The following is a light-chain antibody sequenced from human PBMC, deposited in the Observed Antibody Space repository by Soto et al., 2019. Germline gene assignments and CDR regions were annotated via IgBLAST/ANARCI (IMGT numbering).Light chain of an antibody. CDR2: DVI. CDR3: SSYTSSSTLV. V-gene: IGLV2-14*01. J-gene: IGLJ2*01. Sequence: QPASVSGSPGQSITISCTGTSSDVGGYNYVSWYQQHPGKAPKFMIYDVINRPSGVSNRFSGSKSGNTASLTISGLQAEDEADYYCSSYTSSSTLVFGGGTKLTVL. CDR1: SSDVGGYNY.